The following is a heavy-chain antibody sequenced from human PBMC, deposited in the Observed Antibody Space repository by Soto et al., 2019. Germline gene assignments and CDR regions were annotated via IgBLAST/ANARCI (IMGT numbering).Heavy chain of an antibody. CDR3: AINEGRDVSTFDY. CDR2: IIPIFGTA. J-gene: IGHJ4*02. V-gene: IGHV1-69*01. D-gene: IGHD2-15*01. CDR1: GGIFTRYD. Sequence: QVQLVQSGAEVKKPGSSVKVSCKASGGIFTRYDIRWVRQAPGQGLEWMGAIIPIFGTANYAQKFQGRVTSTADASTSTAYMELSSLISEDTAIYYCAINEGRDVSTFDYWGQGTLVTVSS.